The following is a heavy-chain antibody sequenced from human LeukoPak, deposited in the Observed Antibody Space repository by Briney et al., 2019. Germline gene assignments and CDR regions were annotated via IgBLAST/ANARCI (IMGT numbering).Heavy chain of an antibody. CDR3: AKIWDYYDSSGYYGSVDY. D-gene: IGHD3-22*01. Sequence: GGSLRLSCAASGFTFSSYAMSWVRQAPGKGLEWVSAISGSGGSTYYADSVKGRFTISRDNSKNTLYLQMNSLRAEDTAVYYCAKIWDYYDSSGYYGSVDYWGQGTLVTASS. J-gene: IGHJ4*02. CDR1: GFTFSSYA. V-gene: IGHV3-23*01. CDR2: ISGSGGST.